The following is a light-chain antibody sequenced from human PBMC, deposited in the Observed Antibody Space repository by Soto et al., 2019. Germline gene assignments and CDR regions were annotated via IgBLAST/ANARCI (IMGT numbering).Light chain of an antibody. CDR1: SRAVGTYTL. Sequence: QSALTQPASVSGSPGQSITISCTGASRAVGTYTLVSWYQQYPGKAPKLIIYEVNNRPSGVSNRFSGSKSGNTASLTISGLQAEDEADYYCSSFTRSSTWLFGGGTKVTVL. CDR2: EVN. V-gene: IGLV2-14*02. J-gene: IGLJ3*02. CDR3: SSFTRSSTWL.